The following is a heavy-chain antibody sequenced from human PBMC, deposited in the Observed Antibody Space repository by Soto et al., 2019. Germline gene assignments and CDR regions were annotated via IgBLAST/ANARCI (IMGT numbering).Heavy chain of an antibody. CDR3: ASWNSSGWYSY. CDR1: GGSFSGYY. Sequence: QVQLQQWGAGLLKPSETLPLTCAVYGGSFSGYYWSWIRQPPGKGLEWIGEINHSGSTNYNPSLKSRVTISVDTSKNQFSLKLSSVTAADTAVYYCASWNSSGWYSYWGQGTLVTVSS. V-gene: IGHV4-34*01. D-gene: IGHD6-19*01. J-gene: IGHJ4*02. CDR2: INHSGST.